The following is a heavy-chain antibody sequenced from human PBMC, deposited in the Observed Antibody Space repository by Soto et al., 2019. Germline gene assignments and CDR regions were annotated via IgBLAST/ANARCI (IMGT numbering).Heavy chain of an antibody. CDR1: GGSISSSSYY. V-gene: IGHV4-39*01. CDR2: IYYSGST. D-gene: IGHD3-3*01. J-gene: IGHJ6*02. CDR3: ARHLTYYDFWSGYYWPSGYYYGMDV. Sequence: SETLSLTCTVSGGSISSSSYYWGWIRQPPGKGLEWIGSIYYSGSTYYNPSLKSRVTISVDTSKNQFSLKLSSVTAADTAVYYCARHLTYYDFWSGYYWPSGYYYGMDVWGQGTTVTVSS.